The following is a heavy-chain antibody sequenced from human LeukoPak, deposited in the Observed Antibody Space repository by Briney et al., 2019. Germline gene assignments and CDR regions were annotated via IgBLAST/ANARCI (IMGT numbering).Heavy chain of an antibody. CDR2: IIPIFGTA. Sequence: ASVKVSCKASGGTFSSYAISWVRQAPGQGLEWMGGIIPIFGTANYAQKFQGRVTITADKSTSTAYMELSSLRSEDTAVYYCAKDRLHNWNYGEFDYWGQGTLVTVSS. D-gene: IGHD1-7*01. CDR1: GGTFSSYA. V-gene: IGHV1-69*06. CDR3: AKDRLHNWNYGEFDY. J-gene: IGHJ4*02.